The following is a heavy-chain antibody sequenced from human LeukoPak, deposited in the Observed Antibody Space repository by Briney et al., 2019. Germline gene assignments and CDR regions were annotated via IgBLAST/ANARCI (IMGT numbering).Heavy chain of an antibody. Sequence: GGSLRFSCAASGFTFSSYGMHWVRQAPGKGLEWVAVISYDGSNKYYADSVKGRFTISRDNSKNTLYLQMNSLRAEDTAVYYCARFSPYGYNSQVVAWGQGTLVTVSS. CDR3: ARFSPYGYNSQVVA. D-gene: IGHD5-24*01. J-gene: IGHJ5*02. CDR1: GFTFSSYG. V-gene: IGHV3-30*19. CDR2: ISYDGSNK.